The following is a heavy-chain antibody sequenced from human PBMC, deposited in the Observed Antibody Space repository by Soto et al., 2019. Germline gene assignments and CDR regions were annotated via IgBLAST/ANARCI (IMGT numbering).Heavy chain of an antibody. V-gene: IGHV1-69*01. D-gene: IGHD6-13*01. Sequence: QVQLVQSGAEVKKPGSSVKVSCKASGGTFSSYAISWVRQAPGQGLEWMGGIIPIFGTANYAQKFQGRVTITADESTSTAYMELSSVRSEDTAVYYCARGSVARVSSSWYSVDYWGQGTLVTVSS. J-gene: IGHJ4*02. CDR1: GGTFSSYA. CDR2: IIPIFGTA. CDR3: ARGSVARVSSSWYSVDY.